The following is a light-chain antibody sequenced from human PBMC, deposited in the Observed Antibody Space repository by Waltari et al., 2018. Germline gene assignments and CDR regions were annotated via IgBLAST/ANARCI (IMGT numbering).Light chain of an antibody. CDR1: SSNIGSTP. CDR2: NDD. Sequence: QSVLTQPPSASGAPGQRVTITCSIGSSNIGSTPVNWYQQFPGTAPKLLMFNDDQRASGVPGRFSGSRSVTSASLAISGLQSEDEATYYCAAWDDTLKGLFGGGTTLTVL. J-gene: IGLJ3*02. V-gene: IGLV1-44*01. CDR3: AAWDDTLKGL.